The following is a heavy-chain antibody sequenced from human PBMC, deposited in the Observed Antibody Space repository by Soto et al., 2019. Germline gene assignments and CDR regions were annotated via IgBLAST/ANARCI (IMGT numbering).Heavy chain of an antibody. CDR1: GFTFSSYA. CDR2: ISYDGSNK. Sequence: QVQLVESGGGVVQPGRSLRLSCAASGFTFSSYAMHWVRQAPGKGLEWVAVISYDGSNKYYADSVKGRFTISRDNSKNTLYLQMNSLRAEDTAVYYCARGSLYQLLFLVVVAATPFYWGQGTLVTVSS. J-gene: IGHJ4*02. CDR3: ARGSLYQLLFLVVVAATPFY. V-gene: IGHV3-30-3*01. D-gene: IGHD2-15*01.